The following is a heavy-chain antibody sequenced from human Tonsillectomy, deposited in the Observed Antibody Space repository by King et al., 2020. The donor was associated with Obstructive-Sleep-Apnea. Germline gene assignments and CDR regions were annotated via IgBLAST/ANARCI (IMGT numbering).Heavy chain of an antibody. J-gene: IGHJ6*02. CDR1: GGTFSSYA. CDR2: IIPILGIA. V-gene: IGHV1-69*09. CDR3: APGSGSYYNDLGLYYYGMDV. Sequence: QLVQSGAEVKKPGSSVKVSCKASGGTFSSYAISWVRQAPGQGLEWMGRIIPILGIANYAQKFQGRVTITADKSTSTAYMELSSLRSEDTAVYYCAPGSGSYYNDLGLYYYGMDVWGQGTTVTVSS. D-gene: IGHD3-10*01.